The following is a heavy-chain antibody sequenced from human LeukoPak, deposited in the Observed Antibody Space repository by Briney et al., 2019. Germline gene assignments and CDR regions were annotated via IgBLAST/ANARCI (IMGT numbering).Heavy chain of an antibody. J-gene: IGHJ4*02. CDR1: GFTFSNYA. CDR2: ITGGGSGI. Sequence: GASLRLSCAASGFTFSNYAMSWVRQAPGKGLEWVSAITGGGSGIYYADSMKSRFTISRDNSKNTLYLQIDSLRAEDTAVYYCAKWGDYDVLTGYYVSDYWGQGTLVTVSS. D-gene: IGHD3-9*01. V-gene: IGHV3-23*01. CDR3: AKWGDYDVLTGYYVSDY.